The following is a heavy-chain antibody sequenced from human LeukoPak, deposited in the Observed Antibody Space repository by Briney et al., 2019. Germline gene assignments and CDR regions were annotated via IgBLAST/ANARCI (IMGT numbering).Heavy chain of an antibody. CDR3: AKRDYCSSTTCRYYFEY. Sequence: GGSLRLSCAASGFTFSTYGMHWVRQAPGKGLEWVALISYDGSNKYYADSVKGRFTISRDNSKNTLYLQMNSLRAVDTAVYYCAKRDYCSSTTCRYYFEYWGQGTLVTVSS. V-gene: IGHV3-30*18. CDR2: ISYDGSNK. J-gene: IGHJ4*02. D-gene: IGHD2-2*01. CDR1: GFTFSTYG.